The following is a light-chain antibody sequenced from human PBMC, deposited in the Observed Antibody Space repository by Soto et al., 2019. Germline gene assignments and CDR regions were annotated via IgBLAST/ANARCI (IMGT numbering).Light chain of an antibody. V-gene: IGKV3-20*01. CDR1: QSVSSSY. CDR2: GAS. Sequence: EIVLTQSPGTLSLSPGERATLSCRASQSVSSSYLAWYQQKPGQAPRLLIYGASSRATGIPDEFSGSGAGTDFTLTISRLEPEDFAVYFCQQYDTSPWTFGQGTKVDIK. J-gene: IGKJ1*01. CDR3: QQYDTSPWT.